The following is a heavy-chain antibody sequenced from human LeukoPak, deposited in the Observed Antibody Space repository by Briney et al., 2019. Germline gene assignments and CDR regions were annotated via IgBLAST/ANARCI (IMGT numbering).Heavy chain of an antibody. CDR2: IKYDGSGK. CDR3: VRDFTWTTGNEI. CDR1: GFTFSSHW. V-gene: IGHV3-7*01. Sequence: GGSLRLSCAASGFTFSSHWMSRVRQGPGKGLEWVANIKYDGSGKYYMDSVKGRFTVSRDNAKNSLYLQLSSLRAEDTAVYYCVRDFTWTTGNEIWGQGTLVTVSS. D-gene: IGHD3-9*01. J-gene: IGHJ4*02.